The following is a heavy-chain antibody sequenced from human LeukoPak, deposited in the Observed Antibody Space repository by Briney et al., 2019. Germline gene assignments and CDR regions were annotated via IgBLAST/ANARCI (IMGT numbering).Heavy chain of an antibody. CDR2: ISAYNGNT. CDR3: ARDEPYYDMFRGRYYYYYYGMDV. J-gene: IGHJ6*02. D-gene: IGHD3-9*01. CDR1: GYTFTSYG. Sequence: GASVKVSCKASGYTFTSYGISWVRQAPGQGLEWMGWISAYNGNTNYAQKLQGRVTMTTDTSTSTAYMELRSLRSDDTAVYYCARDEPYYDMFRGRYYYYYYGMDVWGQGTTVTVSS. V-gene: IGHV1-18*01.